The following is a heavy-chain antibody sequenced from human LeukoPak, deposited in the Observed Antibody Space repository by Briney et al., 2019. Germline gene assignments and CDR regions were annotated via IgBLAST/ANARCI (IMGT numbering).Heavy chain of an antibody. D-gene: IGHD1-26*01. V-gene: IGHV1-46*03. J-gene: IGHJ4*02. CDR2: INPSGGST. Sequence: ASVKVSCKASGCTCTSYYMHWVRQAPGQGLEWMGIINPSGGSTSYAQKFQGRVTMTRDTSTSTVYMELSSLRSEDTAVYYCARADRWAPPQYYFDYWGQGTLVTVSS. CDR1: GCTCTSYY. CDR3: ARADRWAPPQYYFDY.